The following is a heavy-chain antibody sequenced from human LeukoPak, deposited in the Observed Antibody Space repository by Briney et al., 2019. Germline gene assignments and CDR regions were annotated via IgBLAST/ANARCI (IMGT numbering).Heavy chain of an antibody. CDR1: GGSISSYY. Sequence: SETLSLTCTVSGGSISSYYWSWIRQPPGKGLGWIGYIYYSGSTNYNPSLKSRVTISVDTSKYQFSLKLSSVTAADTAVYYCARSLGPMAVAGTHFDYWGQGTLVTVSS. CDR2: IYYSGST. D-gene: IGHD6-19*01. CDR3: ARSLGPMAVAGTHFDY. V-gene: IGHV4-59*08. J-gene: IGHJ4*02.